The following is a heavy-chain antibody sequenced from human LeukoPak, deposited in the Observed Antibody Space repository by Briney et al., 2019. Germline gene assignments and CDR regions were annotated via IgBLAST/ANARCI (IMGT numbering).Heavy chain of an antibody. CDR3: AKSGSYYYAFDI. CDR1: GGSFSGYY. CDR2: IYHSGST. Sequence: SETLSLTCAVYGGSFSGYYWSWVRQPPGKGLEWIGEIYHSGSTNYNPSLKSRVTISVDKSKNQFSLKLSSVTAADTAVYYCAKSGSYYYAFDIWGQGTMVTVSS. J-gene: IGHJ3*02. D-gene: IGHD1-26*01. V-gene: IGHV4-34*01.